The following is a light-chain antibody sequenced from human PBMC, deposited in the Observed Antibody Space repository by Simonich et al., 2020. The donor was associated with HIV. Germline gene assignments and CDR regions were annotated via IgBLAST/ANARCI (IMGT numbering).Light chain of an antibody. CDR2: LGS. Sequence: DIVMTQSPLSLPVTPGESASISCRSSQSLLNSDGNNYLDWYLQKPGQSPQLLIYLGSNRASGVPERFSGSGSGTDFTLKISRVEADDVGVYYCMQAVQRKFTFGPGTKVDIK. J-gene: IGKJ3*01. V-gene: IGKV2-28*01. CDR1: QSLLNSDGNNY. CDR3: MQAVQRKFT.